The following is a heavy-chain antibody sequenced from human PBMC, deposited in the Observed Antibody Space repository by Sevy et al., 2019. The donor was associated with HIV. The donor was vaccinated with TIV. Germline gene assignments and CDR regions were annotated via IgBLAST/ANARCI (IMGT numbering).Heavy chain of an antibody. V-gene: IGHV3-49*03. J-gene: IGHJ6*02. CDR3: TRVLGTISPYYYYGLDV. Sequence: GGSLRLSCTGSGFTFGDYAMSWIRQAPGKGLEWVGFIRSQTYGGTTEYAASVKGRFTISRDNSKRFAYLQMNSLKTEDRAVYYCTRVLGTISPYYYYGLDVWGQGTTVTVSS. CDR1: GFTFGDYA. CDR2: IRSQTYGGTT. D-gene: IGHD3-3*01.